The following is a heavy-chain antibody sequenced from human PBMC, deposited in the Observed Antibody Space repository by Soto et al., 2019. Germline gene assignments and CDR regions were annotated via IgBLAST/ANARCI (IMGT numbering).Heavy chain of an antibody. J-gene: IGHJ3*02. Sequence: QVQLVQSGAEVKKPGASVKVSCKASGYTFTSYDINWVRQATGQGLEWMGWMNPNSGNTGYAQKFQGRVTMTRNTSISTAYMELSSLRSEDTAVYYCARASMILEWLFEDGAEEGALDIWGQGTMVTVSS. V-gene: IGHV1-8*01. CDR1: GYTFTSYD. CDR3: ARASMILEWLFEDGAEEGALDI. D-gene: IGHD3-3*01. CDR2: MNPNSGNT.